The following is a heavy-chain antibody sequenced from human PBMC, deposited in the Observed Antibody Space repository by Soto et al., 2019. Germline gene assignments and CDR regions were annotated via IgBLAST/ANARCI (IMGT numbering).Heavy chain of an antibody. CDR1: GFTFSTYW. Sequence: EVQLVESGEGLVQPGGSLRLSCAASGFTFSTYWMHWLRQAPGKGLVWVSRITNDGSRRSYADSVRGRFTISRDNAKSMLYLQMNSLRAEHTALYYCARGGYCSKGVGYSGFDVWGQGTTVTVSS. V-gene: IGHV3-74*01. J-gene: IGHJ6*02. CDR3: ARGGYCSKGVGYSGFDV. D-gene: IGHD2-8*01. CDR2: ITNDGSRR.